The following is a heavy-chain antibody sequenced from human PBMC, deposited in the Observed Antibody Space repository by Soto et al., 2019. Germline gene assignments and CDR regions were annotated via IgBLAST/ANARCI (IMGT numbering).Heavy chain of an antibody. CDR1: GGSISSGGYY. Sequence: SATLSLTCTVSGGSISSGGYYWSWIRQHPGKGLEWIGYIYHSGSTYYNPSLKSRVTISVDRSKNQFSLKLSSVTAADTAVYYCARDVSSLVRGVIYDWFDPWGQGTLVTVSS. V-gene: IGHV4-30-2*01. CDR3: ARDVSSLVRGVIYDWFDP. D-gene: IGHD3-10*01. J-gene: IGHJ5*02. CDR2: IYHSGST.